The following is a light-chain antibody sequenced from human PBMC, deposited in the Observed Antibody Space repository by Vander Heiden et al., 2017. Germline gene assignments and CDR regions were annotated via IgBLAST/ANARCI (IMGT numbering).Light chain of an antibody. CDR3: QQYYSYPVT. V-gene: IGKV1-8*01. J-gene: IGKJ4*01. CDR1: QGISSH. Sequence: AIRMTQSPSSFSASTGDRVTITCRASQGISSHLAWYQQKPGKAPKLLIYGASTLQRGVPSRFSGSGSGTDFTVTISFLQSEDFATYYCQQYYSYPVTFSGGTKVEIK. CDR2: GAS.